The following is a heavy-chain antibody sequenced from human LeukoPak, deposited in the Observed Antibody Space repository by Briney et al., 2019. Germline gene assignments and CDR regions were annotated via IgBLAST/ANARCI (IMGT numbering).Heavy chain of an antibody. D-gene: IGHD2-2*01. Sequence: ASVKVSCKASGYTFTSYAMHWVRQAPGQRLEWMGWINAGNGNTKYSQKFQGRVTITRGTSASTAYMELSSLRSEDTAVYYCARDGLGYCSSTSCYRGFDPWGQGTLVTVSS. CDR3: ARDGLGYCSSTSCYRGFDP. CDR1: GYTFTSYA. CDR2: INAGNGNT. V-gene: IGHV1-3*01. J-gene: IGHJ5*02.